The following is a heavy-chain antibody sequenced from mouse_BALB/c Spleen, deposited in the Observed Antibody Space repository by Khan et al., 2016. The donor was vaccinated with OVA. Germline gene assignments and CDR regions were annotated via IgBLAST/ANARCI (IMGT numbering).Heavy chain of an antibody. CDR2: ISYSGST. Sequence: EVQLQESGPGLVKPSQSLSLTCTVTGYSITSGYAWNWLRQFPGNKLEWMGYISYSGSTSYNPSLRSRISITRDTSKNQFFLQLNSVTTEDTATYYWARKNYYGYAMDYWGQGTSVTVSS. CDR1: GYSITSGYA. J-gene: IGHJ4*01. CDR3: ARKNYYGYAMDY. D-gene: IGHD1-1*01. V-gene: IGHV3-2*02.